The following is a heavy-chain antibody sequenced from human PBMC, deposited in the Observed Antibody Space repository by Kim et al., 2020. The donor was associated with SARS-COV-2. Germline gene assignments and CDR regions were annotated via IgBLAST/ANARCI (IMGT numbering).Heavy chain of an antibody. V-gene: IGHV3-23*01. CDR2: ISGSGGST. CDR3: ANTANWGSSAGWYFDL. Sequence: GGSLRLSCAASGFTFSSYAMSWVRQAPGKGLEWVSAISGSGGSTYYADSVKGRFTISRDNSKNTLYLQMNSLRAEDTAVYYCANTANWGSSAGWYFDLWGRGTLVTVSS. CDR1: GFTFSSYA. D-gene: IGHD7-27*01. J-gene: IGHJ2*01.